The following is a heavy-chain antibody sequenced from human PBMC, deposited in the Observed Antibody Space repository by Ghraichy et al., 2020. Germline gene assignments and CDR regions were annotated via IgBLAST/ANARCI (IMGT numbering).Heavy chain of an antibody. CDR2: ISWNSGSI. D-gene: IGHD6-13*01. Sequence: GGSLRLSCAASGFTFDDYAMHWVRQAPGKGLEWVSGISWNSGSIGYADSVKGRFTISRDNAKNSLYLQMNSLRAEDTALYYCAKDMRQQPPYWYFDLWGRGTLVTVSS. CDR1: GFTFDDYA. CDR3: AKDMRQQPPYWYFDL. V-gene: IGHV3-9*01. J-gene: IGHJ2*01.